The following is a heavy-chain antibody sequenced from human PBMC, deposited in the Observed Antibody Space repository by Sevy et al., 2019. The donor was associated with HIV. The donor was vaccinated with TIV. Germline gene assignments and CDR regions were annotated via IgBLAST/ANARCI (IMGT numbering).Heavy chain of an antibody. V-gene: IGHV4-31*03. J-gene: IGHJ4*02. Sequence: SETLSLTCTVSGGSISSGAFYWSWIRQHPGKGLEWIGYTDYSGSNYYSPSLKSRIIISVDTSKNQFYLKLSSMTAADTAVYYCARSTKVKLPRFDSWGQGILVTVSS. CDR3: ARSTKVKLPRFDS. CDR2: TDYSGSN. CDR1: GGSISSGAFY. D-gene: IGHD4-17*01.